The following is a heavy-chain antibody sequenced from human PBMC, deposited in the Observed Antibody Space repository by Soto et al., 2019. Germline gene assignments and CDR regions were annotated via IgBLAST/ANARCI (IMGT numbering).Heavy chain of an antibody. CDR1: GFTFRRYC. D-gene: IGHD6-25*01. CDR2: INSDGSET. Sequence: EVQLVESGGGLVQPGGSLRLSCAASGFTFRRYCMHWVRQVPGKGLVWVSRINSDGSETNYSDSVNGRFTISRDNPKHTVYFQMNSLRTEDTAVYDCASPAAAAGTHLSVYGLAAWGQGTTVTVSS. CDR3: ASPAAAAGTHLSVYGLAA. J-gene: IGHJ6*01. V-gene: IGHV3-74*01.